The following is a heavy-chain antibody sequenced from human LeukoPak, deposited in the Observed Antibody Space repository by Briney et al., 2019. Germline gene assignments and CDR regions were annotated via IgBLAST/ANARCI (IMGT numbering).Heavy chain of an antibody. D-gene: IGHD3-22*01. V-gene: IGHV4-34*01. Sequence: SETLSLTCAVYGGSFRGYYWSWIRQPPGKGLEWIGEINHSGSTNYSPSPKSRVTISVDTSKNQFSLKLSSVTAADTAVYYCARAVGFGRRAGWLLSFDYWGQGTLVTVSS. CDR2: INHSGST. J-gene: IGHJ4*02. CDR3: ARAVGFGRRAGWLLSFDY. CDR1: GGSFRGYY.